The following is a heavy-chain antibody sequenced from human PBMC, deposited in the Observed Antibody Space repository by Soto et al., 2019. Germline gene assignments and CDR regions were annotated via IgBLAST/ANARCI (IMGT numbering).Heavy chain of an antibody. CDR3: ARGRGYYDSSGYHKPGDFDY. CDR2: IYYSGST. D-gene: IGHD3-22*01. CDR1: GGSISSGGYY. V-gene: IGHV4-31*03. J-gene: IGHJ4*02. Sequence: QVQLQESGPGLVKPSQTLSLTCTVSGGSISSGGYYWSWIRQHPGKGLEWIGYIYYSGSTYYNPSLKGRVTISVDTSKNQFSLKLSSVTAADTAVYYCARGRGYYDSSGYHKPGDFDYWGQGTLVTVSS.